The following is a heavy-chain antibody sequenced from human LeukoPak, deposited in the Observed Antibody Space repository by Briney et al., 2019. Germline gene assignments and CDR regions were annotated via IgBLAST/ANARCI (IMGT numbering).Heavy chain of an antibody. V-gene: IGHV3-23*01. Sequence: SGGSLRLPCAASGFTFTSYSMNWVRQAPGKGLEWVSTISGGGGSTYYADSVKGRFTISRDNSKNTLYLQMNSLRAEDTAVYYCAKDVGKDNWNYVYDYWGQGTLVTVSS. J-gene: IGHJ4*02. CDR1: GFTFTSYS. CDR3: AKDVGKDNWNYVYDY. CDR2: ISGGGGST. D-gene: IGHD1-7*01.